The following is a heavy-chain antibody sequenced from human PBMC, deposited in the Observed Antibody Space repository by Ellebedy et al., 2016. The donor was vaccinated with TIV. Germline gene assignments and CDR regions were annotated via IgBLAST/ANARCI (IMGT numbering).Heavy chain of an antibody. V-gene: IGHV3-20*01. Sequence: PGGSLRLSCTAAGFTFDDYGMGWVRQSPGKGLEWVSGINWNGRSTHYADSVKGRFTISRDNANNSLYLQLNNLRAEDTGLYPWARASFTSIVDDGFDVWGQGTMVTVSS. J-gene: IGHJ3*01. CDR1: GFTFDDYG. D-gene: IGHD3-10*01. CDR2: INWNGRST. CDR3: ARASFTSIVDDGFDV.